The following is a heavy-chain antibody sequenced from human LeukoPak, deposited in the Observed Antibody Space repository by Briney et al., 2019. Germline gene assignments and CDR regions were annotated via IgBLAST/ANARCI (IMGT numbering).Heavy chain of an antibody. V-gene: IGHV4-34*01. Sequence: SETLSLTCAVYGGSFSGYYWSWIRQPPGKGLEWIGEINHSGSTNYNPSLKSRVTISVDTSKNQFSLKLGSVTAADTAVYYCARSGVGYCSGGSCYPYYYYYGMDVWGQGTTVTVSS. J-gene: IGHJ6*02. CDR2: INHSGST. CDR3: ARSGVGYCSGGSCYPYYYYYGMDV. CDR1: GGSFSGYY. D-gene: IGHD2-15*01.